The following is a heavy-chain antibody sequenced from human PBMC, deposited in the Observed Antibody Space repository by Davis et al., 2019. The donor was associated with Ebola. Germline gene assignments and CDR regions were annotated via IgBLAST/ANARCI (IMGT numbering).Heavy chain of an antibody. V-gene: IGHV3-30*18. Sequence: GESLKISCVASCFSFTTSTMHWVRQAPGKGLEWVALISSDGGREYYADSVEGRFTISKDNSGNTLYLHMNALTAEDTALYYCAKLRSHDYTDSSDDFYLDLWGRGTLVTVSS. J-gene: IGHJ2*01. CDR3: AKLRSHDYTDSSDDFYLDL. CDR1: CFSFTTST. D-gene: IGHD3-16*01. CDR2: ISSDGGRE.